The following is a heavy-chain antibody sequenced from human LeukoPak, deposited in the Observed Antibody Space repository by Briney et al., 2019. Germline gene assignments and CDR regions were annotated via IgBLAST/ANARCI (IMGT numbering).Heavy chain of an antibody. V-gene: IGHV5-51*01. J-gene: IGHJ6*03. CDR3: ARLGDYDSSGYDYYYMDV. Sequence: AGESLKISCKGSGYSFTSYWIGWVRQMPGKGLEWMGIIYPGDSDTRYSPSFQGQVTISADKSISTAYLQWSSLKASDTAMYYCARLGDYDSSGYDYYYMDVWGKGTTVTVSS. CDR2: IYPGDSDT. CDR1: GYSFTSYW. D-gene: IGHD3-22*01.